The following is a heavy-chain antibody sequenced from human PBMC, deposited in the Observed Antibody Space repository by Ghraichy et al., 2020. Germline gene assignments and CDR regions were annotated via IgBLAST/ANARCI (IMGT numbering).Heavy chain of an antibody. J-gene: IGHJ4*02. Sequence: SETLSLTCAVYGGSFSGYYWSWIRQPPGKGLEWIGEINHSGSTNYNPSLKSRVTISVDTSKNQFSLKLSSVTAADTAVYYCARERRFGVVIYPFDYWGQGTLVTVSS. CDR2: INHSGST. V-gene: IGHV4-34*01. D-gene: IGHD3-3*01. CDR3: ARERRFGVVIYPFDY. CDR1: GGSFSGYY.